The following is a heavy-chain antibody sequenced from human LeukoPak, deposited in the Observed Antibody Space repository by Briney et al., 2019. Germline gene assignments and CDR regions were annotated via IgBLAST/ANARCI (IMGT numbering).Heavy chain of an antibody. CDR2: INTNTGNP. CDR3: ARAARKGGYYPAGGDY. D-gene: IGHD3-10*01. V-gene: IGHV7-4-1*02. J-gene: IGHJ4*02. CDR1: GYTFTRYV. Sequence: GASVKVSCKASGYTFTRYVMKWVRQAPGQGLEWMEWINTNTGNPTYAQGFTGRFVFSLDTSVSTAYLQISSLKAEDTAVYYCARAARKGGYYPAGGDYWGQGTLVTVSS.